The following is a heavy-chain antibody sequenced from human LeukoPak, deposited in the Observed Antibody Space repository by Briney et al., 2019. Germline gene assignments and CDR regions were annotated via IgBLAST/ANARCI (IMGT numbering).Heavy chain of an antibody. J-gene: IGHJ6*02. CDR1: GFTFSSYW. CDR3: AKDTGVATYYYYGMDI. D-gene: IGHD4-23*01. Sequence: GGSLRLSCAASGFTFSSYWMSWVRQAPGKGLEWVANIKQDGSEKYYVDSVKGRFTISRDNAKNSLYLQMNSLRAEDTALYYCAKDTGVATYYYYGMDIWGQGTTVTVSS. V-gene: IGHV3-7*03. CDR2: IKQDGSEK.